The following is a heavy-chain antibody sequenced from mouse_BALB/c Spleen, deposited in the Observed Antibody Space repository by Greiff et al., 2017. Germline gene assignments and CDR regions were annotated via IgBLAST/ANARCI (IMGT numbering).Heavy chain of an antibody. CDR3: ARCMITGAMDY. D-gene: IGHD2-4*01. J-gene: IGHJ4*01. CDR2: ISTYYGDA. CDR1: GYTFTDYA. Sequence: VKLMESGAELVRPGVSVKISCKGSGYTFTDYAMHWVKQSHAKSLEWIGVISTYYGDASYNQKFKGKATMTVDKSSSTAYMELARLTSEDSAIYYCARCMITGAMDYWGQGTSVTVSS. V-gene: IGHV1S137*01.